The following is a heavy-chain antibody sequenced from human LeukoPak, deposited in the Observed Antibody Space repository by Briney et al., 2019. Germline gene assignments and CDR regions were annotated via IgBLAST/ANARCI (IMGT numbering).Heavy chain of an antibody. Sequence: PSETLSLTCAVSGYSISSGYYWGWIRQPPGQGLEWIGNIYYTGRTYYNPSLKSRVTISVDTSKNQFSLKLSSVTAADTAVYYCARHGYNSHSPNWFDPWGQGTLVTVSS. J-gene: IGHJ5*02. CDR3: ARHGYNSHSPNWFDP. CDR1: GYSISSGYY. V-gene: IGHV4-38-2*01. D-gene: IGHD5-24*01. CDR2: IYYTGRT.